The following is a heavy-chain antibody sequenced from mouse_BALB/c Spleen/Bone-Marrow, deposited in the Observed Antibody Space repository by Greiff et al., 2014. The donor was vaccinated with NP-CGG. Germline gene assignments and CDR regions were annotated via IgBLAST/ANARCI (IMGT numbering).Heavy chain of an antibody. J-gene: IGHJ3*01. CDR3: GRGNYDYDSWFGY. V-gene: IGHV1-37*01. CDR1: GYSLTGYY. Sequence: EVQLQQSGPELVKPGASVKISCKASGYSLTGYYMNWMKQSHGKSLEWIGRINPYNGDPFYNRKFKGKATLTVDKSSSTAHMELLSLTSEDSAVYYCGRGNYDYDSWFGYWGQGTLVTVSA. CDR2: INPYNGDP. D-gene: IGHD2-4*01.